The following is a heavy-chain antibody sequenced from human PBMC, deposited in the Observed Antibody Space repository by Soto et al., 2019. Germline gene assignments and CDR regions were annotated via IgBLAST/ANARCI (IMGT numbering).Heavy chain of an antibody. CDR3: AGGGGAYDGHAFDY. Sequence: QVQLVQAGAEVKKPGASVKVSCKAAGYTFTSYAMHWVRQAPGQRREWMGWSNAGKGNTKYSQKFQCRVTITRDTSASAANMVLSRLRSDDTAEYYCAGGGGAYDGHAFDYWGQGTLVTVSS. D-gene: IGHD5-12*01. V-gene: IGHV1-3*01. J-gene: IGHJ4*02. CDR2: SNAGKGNT. CDR1: GYTFTSYA.